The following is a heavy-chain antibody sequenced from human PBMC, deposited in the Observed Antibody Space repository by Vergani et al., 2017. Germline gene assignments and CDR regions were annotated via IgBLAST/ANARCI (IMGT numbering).Heavy chain of an antibody. CDR2: ISGSGGNT. CDR1: GFTFSSYA. D-gene: IGHD2/OR15-2a*01. J-gene: IGHJ4*02. Sequence: EVQLLESGGNLIQPGGSLRLSCGASGFTFSSYAMTWVRLAPGKGLQWVSAISGSGGNTFYTDSVKGRFTISRDNSKDTLYLQMNSLRVEDTAIYYCAREERSNTSPFVGDWGQGTLVTVSS. CDR3: AREERSNTSPFVGD. V-gene: IGHV3-23*01.